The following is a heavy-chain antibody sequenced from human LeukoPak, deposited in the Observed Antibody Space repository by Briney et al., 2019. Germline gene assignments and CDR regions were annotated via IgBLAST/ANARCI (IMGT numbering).Heavy chain of an antibody. J-gene: IGHJ3*02. D-gene: IGHD3-3*01. CDR3: ARGGRFLEWTDNDAFDI. CDR2: ISSSSSYI. V-gene: IGHV3-21*01. CDR1: GFTFSSYS. Sequence: PGGSLRLSCAASGFTFSSYSMNWVRQAPGKGLEWVSSISSSSSYIYYADSVKGRFTISRDNAKNSLYLQMNSLRAEDTAVYYCARGGRFLEWTDNDAFDIWGQGTMVTVSS.